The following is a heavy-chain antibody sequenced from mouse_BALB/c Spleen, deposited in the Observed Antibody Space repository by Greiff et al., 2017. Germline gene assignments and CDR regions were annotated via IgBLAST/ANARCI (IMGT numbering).Heavy chain of an antibody. CDR2: IYPGNVNT. CDR1: GYTFTSYY. Sequence: QVQLKQSGPELVKPGASVRISCKASGYTFTSYYIHWVKQRPGQGLEWIGWIYPGNVNTKYNEKFKGKATLTADKSSSTAYMQLSSLTSEDSAVYCGAVHRHALSYFDEGGQGTTLTVSS. V-gene: IGHV1S56*01. D-gene: IGHD2-14*01. CDR3: AVHRHALSYFDE. J-gene: IGHJ2*01.